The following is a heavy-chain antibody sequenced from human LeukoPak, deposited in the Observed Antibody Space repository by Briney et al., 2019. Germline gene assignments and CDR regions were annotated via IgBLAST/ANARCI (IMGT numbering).Heavy chain of an antibody. CDR3: ARGKPRRVFGGPRPFDY. CDR1: GFTFSSYE. CDR2: ISTSSSYI. D-gene: IGHD4-23*01. J-gene: IGHJ4*02. Sequence: GGSLRLSCAASGFTFSSYEMNWVRQAPGKGLEWVSSISTSSSYIYFADSVKGRLTISRDSAKKSLYLQMNSLRAEDTAVYYCARGKPRRVFGGPRPFDYWGQGTLVTVSS. V-gene: IGHV3-21*01.